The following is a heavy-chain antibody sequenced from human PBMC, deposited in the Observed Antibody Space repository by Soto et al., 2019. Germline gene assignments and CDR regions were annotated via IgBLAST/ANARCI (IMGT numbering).Heavy chain of an antibody. CDR2: ILPIFGTA. J-gene: IGHJ4*02. V-gene: IGHV1-69*01. Sequence: QVQLVQSGAEVKKPGSSVKVSCTASGGTFSSYSINWVRQAPGQGLEWMGEILPIFGTANYAQKFQGRVTIAADESTSTAYMELSSLRSEDTAVYYCARDGGRHSGGIDYWGQGTLVNVPS. CDR3: ARDGGRHSGGIDY. CDR1: GGTFSSYS. D-gene: IGHD1-26*01.